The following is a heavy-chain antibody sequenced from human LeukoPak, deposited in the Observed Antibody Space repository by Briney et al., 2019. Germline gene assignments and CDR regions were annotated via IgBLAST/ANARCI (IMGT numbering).Heavy chain of an antibody. J-gene: IGHJ4*02. Sequence: GGSLRLSCAASGLTFGSYWMSWVRQAPGKGLEWVANIHPNGGVKNYVDSVKGRFTISRDNAANSLYLQVNSLRAEDTAMYYCARVTTGAAEWGQGTLVTVSS. CDR3: ARVTTGAAE. D-gene: IGHD1-1*01. V-gene: IGHV3-7*03. CDR2: IHPNGGVK. CDR1: GLTFGSYW.